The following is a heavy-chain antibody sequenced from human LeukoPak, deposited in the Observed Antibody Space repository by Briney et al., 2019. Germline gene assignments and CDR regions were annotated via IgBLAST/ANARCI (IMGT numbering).Heavy chain of an antibody. CDR1: GFTVSSNY. CDR3: ARDPHYYYDPSYAFDI. Sequence: GGSLRLSCAASGFTVSSNYMSWVRQAPGKGLEWVSVIYSGGSTYYADSVKGRFTISRDNSKNTLYLQMNSLRAEDTAVYYCARDPHYYYDPSYAFDIWGQGTMVTVSS. J-gene: IGHJ3*02. D-gene: IGHD3-22*01. V-gene: IGHV3-66*02. CDR2: IYSGGST.